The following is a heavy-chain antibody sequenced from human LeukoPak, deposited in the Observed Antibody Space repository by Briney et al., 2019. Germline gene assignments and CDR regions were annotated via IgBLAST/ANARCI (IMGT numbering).Heavy chain of an antibody. D-gene: IGHD6-13*01. Sequence: SETLSLTCTVSGGSISSDYWSWIRQPAGKGLEWMGRINTSGRTNYNPSLKSRVTMSVDTSKNQFSLRLSSVTAADTAVYYCARVDSNTWYGLFDYWGQGTLVTVSS. J-gene: IGHJ4*02. CDR2: INTSGRT. V-gene: IGHV4-4*07. CDR3: ARVDSNTWYGLFDY. CDR1: GGSISSDY.